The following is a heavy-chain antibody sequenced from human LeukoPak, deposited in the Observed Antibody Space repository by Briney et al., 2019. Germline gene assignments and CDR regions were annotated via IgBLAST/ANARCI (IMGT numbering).Heavy chain of an antibody. D-gene: IGHD3-3*01. CDR1: GFIFSSYA. CDR3: AREIYDFWSGYYTTPYYYGMDV. V-gene: IGHV3-33*01. CDR2: IWFDGSNE. J-gene: IGHJ6*02. Sequence: GGSLRLSCAASGFIFSSYAMHWVRQAPGKGLEWVAVIWFDGSNEYYADSVKGRFTISRDNSKNTLYLQMNSLRAEDTAVYYCAREIYDFWSGYYTTPYYYGMDVWGQGTTVTVSS.